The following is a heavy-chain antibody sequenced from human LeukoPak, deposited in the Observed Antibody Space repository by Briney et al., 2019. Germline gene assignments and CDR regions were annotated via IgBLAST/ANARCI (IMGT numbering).Heavy chain of an antibody. D-gene: IGHD1-26*01. V-gene: IGHV3-21*01. J-gene: IGHJ2*01. Sequence: GGSLRLSCAASGFTFSRHSMNWVRQAPGKGLEWVSSSSTSSSYIYYADSVKGRFTISRDNAKNSLYLQMNSLRAEDTAVYYCARDPENVSGSHSHFDLWGRGTLVTVSS. CDR2: SSTSSSYI. CDR1: GFTFSRHS. CDR3: ARDPENVSGSHSHFDL.